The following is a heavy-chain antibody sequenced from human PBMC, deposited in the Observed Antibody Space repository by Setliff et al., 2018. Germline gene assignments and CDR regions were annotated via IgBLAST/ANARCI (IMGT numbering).Heavy chain of an antibody. D-gene: IGHD2-2*03. CDR2: TIPMFGST. J-gene: IGHJ4*02. Sequence: ASVKVSCKASGGTFSSYGISWVRQAPGQGLEWMGGTIPMFGSTKYAQKFQGRVTLTRDTSTSTVYLDLSSLRSDDTAVYYCARGPVDFVVVPAAAVFDFWGQGTLVTVSS. CDR1: GGTFSSYG. CDR3: ARGPVDFVVVPAAAVFDF. V-gene: IGHV1-69*05.